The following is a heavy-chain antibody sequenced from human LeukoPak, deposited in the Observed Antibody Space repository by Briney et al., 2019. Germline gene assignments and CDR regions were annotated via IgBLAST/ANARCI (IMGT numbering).Heavy chain of an antibody. V-gene: IGHV1-69*06. Sequence: GASVKVSCKASGGTFSSYAISWVRQAPGQGLEWMGGIIPIFGTANYAQKFQGRVTITADKSTSTAYMELSSLRSEDTAVYYCASLPLGATRYNAFDIWGQGTMVTVSS. CDR2: IIPIFGTA. D-gene: IGHD1-26*01. J-gene: IGHJ3*02. CDR1: GGTFSSYA. CDR3: ASLPLGATRYNAFDI.